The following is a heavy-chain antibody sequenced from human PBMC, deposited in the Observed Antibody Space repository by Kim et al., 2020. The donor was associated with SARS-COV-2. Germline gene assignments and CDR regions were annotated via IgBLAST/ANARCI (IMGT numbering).Heavy chain of an antibody. D-gene: IGHD3-22*01. CDR1: GYTFTNYG. CDR3: ARVSNPGNIPGKYYYDSSGYNSPFDP. Sequence: ASVKVSCKASGYTFTNYGITWVRQAPGQGLEWMGWISVYNGNTNYAQKLQGRVTMTTDTSTSTAYMELRSLRSDDTAVYYCARVSNPGNIPGKYYYDSSGYNSPFDPWGQGTLVTVSS. V-gene: IGHV1-18*01. J-gene: IGHJ5*02. CDR2: ISVYNGNT.